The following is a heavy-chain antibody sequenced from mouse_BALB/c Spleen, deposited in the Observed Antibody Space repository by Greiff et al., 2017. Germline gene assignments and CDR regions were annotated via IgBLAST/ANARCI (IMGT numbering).Heavy chain of an antibody. Sequence: EVMLVESGGGLVKPGGSLKLSCAASGFTFSDYYMYWVRQTPEKRLEWVATISDGGSYTYYPDSVKGRFTISRDNAKNNLYLQMSSLKSEDTAMYYCARDGGYYGSSSSFDYWGQGTTLTVSS. CDR2: ISDGGSYT. D-gene: IGHD1-1*01. CDR1: GFTFSDYY. J-gene: IGHJ2*01. CDR3: ARDGGYYGSSSSFDY. V-gene: IGHV5-4*02.